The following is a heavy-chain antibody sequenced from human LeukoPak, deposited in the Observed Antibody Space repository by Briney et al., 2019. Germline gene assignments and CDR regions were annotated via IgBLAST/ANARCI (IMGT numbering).Heavy chain of an antibody. J-gene: IGHJ6*03. CDR1: GGSINSYY. Sequence: SETLSLTSTVSGGSINSYYWSWIRQPPGKGLEWIGYIYYTGNTNYNSSLKSRVTISVDTSKNQFSLKLSSVTAADTAVYYCAREATHYYYYYMDVWGKGTTVTVSS. CDR2: IYYTGNT. CDR3: AREATHYYYYYMDV. D-gene: IGHD1-26*01. V-gene: IGHV4-59*01.